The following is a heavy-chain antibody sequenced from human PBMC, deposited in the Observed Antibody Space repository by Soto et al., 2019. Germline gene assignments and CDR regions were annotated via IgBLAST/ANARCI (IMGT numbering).Heavy chain of an antibody. Sequence: QVQLVQSGAEVKKPGSSVKVSCKASGGTFSSYTISWVRQAPGQGLEWMGRIIPILGIANYAQKFQGRVMITADKSTSTADMELSSLRSEDTAVYYCARDRGLRMSRDVWGQGTTVTVSS. V-gene: IGHV1-69*08. J-gene: IGHJ6*02. CDR2: IIPILGIA. D-gene: IGHD2-8*01. CDR1: GGTFSSYT. CDR3: ARDRGLRMSRDV.